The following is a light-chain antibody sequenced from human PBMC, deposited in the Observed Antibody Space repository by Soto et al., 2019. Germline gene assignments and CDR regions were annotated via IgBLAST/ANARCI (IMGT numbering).Light chain of an antibody. CDR3: SSYTSSSTVV. Sequence: QSVLTQPASVSGTPGHSINIYCTGTSSDVGGYNYVSWYQQHPGKAPKLMIYEVSNRPSGVSNRFSGSKSGNTASLTISGLQAEDEADYYCSSYTSSSTVVFGGGTKLTVL. CDR1: SSDVGGYNY. CDR2: EVS. J-gene: IGLJ2*01. V-gene: IGLV2-14*01.